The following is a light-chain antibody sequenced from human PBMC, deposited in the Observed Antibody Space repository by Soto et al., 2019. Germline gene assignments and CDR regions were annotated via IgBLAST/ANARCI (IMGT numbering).Light chain of an antibody. J-gene: IGKJ3*01. Sequence: DIQMTQSPSSLSASVGDRVTITCQASQDISNYLNWYQQKPGKAPKLLIYDASNLETGVPSRFSGSGSGTDFTFTISSLQTEDIATYYCQHYDNLPFTFGPGTKVYIK. CDR2: DAS. CDR3: QHYDNLPFT. CDR1: QDISNY. V-gene: IGKV1-33*01.